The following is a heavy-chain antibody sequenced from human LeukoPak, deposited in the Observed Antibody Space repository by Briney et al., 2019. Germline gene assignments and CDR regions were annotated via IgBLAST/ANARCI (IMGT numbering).Heavy chain of an antibody. CDR3: AKRLSSGSYFAAFDY. D-gene: IGHD1-26*01. Sequence: RAGGSLRLSCAASGFTFSSYAMSWVRQAPGKGLEWVSAISGSGGSTYYADSVKGRFTISRDNSKNTLYVQMNSLRAEDTAIYYCAKRLSSGSYFAAFDYWGQGTLVTVSS. CDR1: GFTFSSYA. V-gene: IGHV3-23*01. CDR2: ISGSGGST. J-gene: IGHJ4*02.